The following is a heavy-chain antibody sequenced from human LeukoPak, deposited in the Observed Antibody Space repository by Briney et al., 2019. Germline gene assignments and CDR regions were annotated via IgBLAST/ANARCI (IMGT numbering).Heavy chain of an antibody. J-gene: IGHJ4*02. V-gene: IGHV1-18*04. D-gene: IGHD1-1*01. CDR3: ARVSSNWYYFDY. CDR2: ISAYNGNT. CDR1: GYTFTGYY. Sequence: ASVKVSCKASGYTFTGYYMHWVRQAPGQGLEWMGWISAYNGNTNYAQKLQGRVTMTTDTSMSTAYMELRSLRSDDTAVYYCARVSSNWYYFDYWGQGTLVTVSS.